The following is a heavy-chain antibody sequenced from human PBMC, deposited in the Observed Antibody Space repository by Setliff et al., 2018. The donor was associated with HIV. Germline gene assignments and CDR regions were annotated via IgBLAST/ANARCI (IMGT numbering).Heavy chain of an antibody. V-gene: IGHV3-74*01. J-gene: IGHJ6*02. CDR3: ARGYYGSDLQNGMDV. CDR1: GFTFTDYI. CDR2: INSDGSDT. Sequence: PGGSLRLSCAGSGFTFTDYIMHWVRQVPGKGLVWVSRINSDGSDTRYADSVRGRFTISRDNAKNTLYLQMNSLRVEDTAVYFCARGYYGSDLQNGMDVWGQGTTVTVSS. D-gene: IGHD3-10*01.